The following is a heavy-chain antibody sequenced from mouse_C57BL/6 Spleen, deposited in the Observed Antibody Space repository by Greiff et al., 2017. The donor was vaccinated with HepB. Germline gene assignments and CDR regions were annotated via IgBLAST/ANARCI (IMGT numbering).Heavy chain of an antibody. J-gene: IGHJ1*03. CDR2: IDPSDSYT. D-gene: IGHD1-1*01. Sequence: QVQLQQPGAELVMPGASVKLSCKASGYTFTSYWMHWVKQRPGQGLEWIGEIDPSDSYTNYNQKFKGKSTLTVDKSSSTAYMQLSRLTSEDSAVYYCARRYYGSRDWYFDVWGTGTTVTVSS. V-gene: IGHV1-69*01. CDR3: ARRYYGSRDWYFDV. CDR1: GYTFTSYW.